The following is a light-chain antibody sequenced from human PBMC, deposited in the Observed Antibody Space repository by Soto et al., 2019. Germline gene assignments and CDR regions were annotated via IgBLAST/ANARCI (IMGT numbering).Light chain of an antibody. V-gene: IGLV2-8*01. CDR3: SSYAASNTPVL. CDR2: EVN. CDR1: SRDVGGYNY. J-gene: IGLJ2*01. Sequence: QSALTQPPSASGSPGQSVTISCTGTSRDVGGYNYVSWYRHRPGEAPKLMIYEVNKRPSGVPDRFSGSKSGNTASLTVSGLQTEDEADYYCSSYAASNTPVLFGGGTQLTVL.